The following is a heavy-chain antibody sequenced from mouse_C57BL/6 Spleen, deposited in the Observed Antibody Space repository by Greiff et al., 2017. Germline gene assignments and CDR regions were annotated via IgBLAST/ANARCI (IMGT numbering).Heavy chain of an antibody. V-gene: IGHV3-1*01. CDR3: ARGDYYGSSPWFAY. CDR1: GYSITSGYD. D-gene: IGHD1-1*01. Sequence: DVQLQESGPGMVKPSQSLSLTCTVTGYSITSGYDWHWIRHFPGNKLEWMGYISYSGSTNYNPSLKSRISITHDTSKNHFFLKLNSVTTEDTATYYCARGDYYGSSPWFAYWGQGTLVTVSA. J-gene: IGHJ3*01. CDR2: ISYSGST.